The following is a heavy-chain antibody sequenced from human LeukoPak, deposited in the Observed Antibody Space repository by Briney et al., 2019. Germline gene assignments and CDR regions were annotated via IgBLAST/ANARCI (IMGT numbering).Heavy chain of an antibody. CDR2: IHYRGST. Sequence: ASETLSLTCTVSGGTISSYYWNWIRQPPGKGLEWIGYIHYRGSTNNNPSLKSRVTFSVDTSKNQFSLKLNSVTAADTAVYYCARGGDYGDLRYFDYWGQGTLVTVSS. CDR1: GGTISSYY. V-gene: IGHV4-59*01. CDR3: ARGGDYGDLRYFDY. D-gene: IGHD4-17*01. J-gene: IGHJ4*02.